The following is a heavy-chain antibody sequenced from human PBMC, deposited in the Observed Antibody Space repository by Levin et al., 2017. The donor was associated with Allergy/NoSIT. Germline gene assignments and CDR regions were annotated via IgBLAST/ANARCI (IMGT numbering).Heavy chain of an antibody. V-gene: IGHV4-59*01. J-gene: IGHJ4*02. D-gene: IGHD3-10*01. CDR2: TSSRGDT. CDR3: ARWSRPGMDGDFDY. Sequence: RTSETLSLTCAVSGVSFSSYYWSWIRKSPGKGLEWIGETSSRGDTNYNPSLKSRVTISLDMSQNQLSLSLRSVTAADTAIYYCARWSRPGMDGDFDYWGQGIKVTVSS. CDR1: GVSFSSYY.